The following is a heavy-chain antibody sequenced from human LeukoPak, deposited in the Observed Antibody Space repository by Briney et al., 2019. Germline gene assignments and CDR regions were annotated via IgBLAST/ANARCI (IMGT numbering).Heavy chain of an antibody. CDR2: IYYSGST. V-gene: IGHV4-59*01. Sequence: PSETLSLTCTVSGGPISSYYWSWIRQPPGKGLEWIGYIYYSGSTTYNPSLRSRVTISVDTSKNQFSLKLSSVTAADTALYYCARGPGWFGETPLDYWGQGTLVTVSS. CDR1: GGPISSYY. CDR3: ARGPGWFGETPLDY. D-gene: IGHD3-10*01. J-gene: IGHJ4*02.